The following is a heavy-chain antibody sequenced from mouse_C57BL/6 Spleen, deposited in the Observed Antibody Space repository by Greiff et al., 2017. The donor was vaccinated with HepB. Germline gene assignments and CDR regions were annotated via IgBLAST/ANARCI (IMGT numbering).Heavy chain of an antibody. Sequence: EVQLQVSGAELVRPGASVKLSCTASGFNIKDDYMHWVKQRPEQGLEWIGWIDPGNGDTEYASKFQGKATITADTSSNTAYLQLSSLTTEDNAVYYCTTRLGPDDWGQGTTHTVSS. D-gene: IGHD4-1*01. CDR3: TTRLGPDD. J-gene: IGHJ2*01. V-gene: IGHV14-4*01. CDR2: IDPGNGDT. CDR1: GFNIKDDY.